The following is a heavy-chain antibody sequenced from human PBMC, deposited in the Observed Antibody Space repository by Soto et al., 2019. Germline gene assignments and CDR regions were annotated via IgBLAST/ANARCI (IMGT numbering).Heavy chain of an antibody. CDR1: GFTFGDYA. CDR2: IRSKAYGGTT. D-gene: IGHD6-19*01. CDR3: TRVPTRQWLGITLDY. Sequence: GESLKISCTASGFTFGDYAMSWFRQAPGKGLEWVGFIRSKAYGGTTEYAASVKGRFTISRDDSKSIAYLQMNSLKTEDTAVYYCTRVPTRQWLGITLDYWGQGTLVTVSS. V-gene: IGHV3-49*03. J-gene: IGHJ4*02.